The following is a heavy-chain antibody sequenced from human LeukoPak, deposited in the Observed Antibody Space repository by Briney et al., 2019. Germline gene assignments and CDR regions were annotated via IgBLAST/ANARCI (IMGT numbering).Heavy chain of an antibody. D-gene: IGHD2-15*01. V-gene: IGHV4-34*01. J-gene: IGHJ4*02. Sequence: PSETLSLTCAVYGGSFSGYYWSWIRQPPGKGLEWIGEINHSGSTNYNPSLKSRVTISVDTSKNQFSLKLSSVTAADTAVYYCARGQEDIVVVVAAHNSYYFDYWGQGTLVTASS. CDR3: ARGQEDIVVVVAAHNSYYFDY. CDR2: INHSGST. CDR1: GGSFSGYY.